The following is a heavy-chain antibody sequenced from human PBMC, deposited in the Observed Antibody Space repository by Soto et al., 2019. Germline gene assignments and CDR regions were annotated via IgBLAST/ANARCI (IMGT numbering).Heavy chain of an antibody. CDR1: GYTFTSYA. J-gene: IGHJ4*02. CDR2: INAGNGNT. V-gene: IGHV1-3*01. CDR3: ARDPYYDFWSGYTGPFDY. D-gene: IGHD3-3*01. Sequence: GASVKVSCKASGYTFTSYAMHWVRQAPGQRLEWMGWINAGNGNTKYSQKFQGRVTITRDTSASTAYMELSSLRSEDTAVYYCARDPYYDFWSGYTGPFDYWGQGTLVTVSS.